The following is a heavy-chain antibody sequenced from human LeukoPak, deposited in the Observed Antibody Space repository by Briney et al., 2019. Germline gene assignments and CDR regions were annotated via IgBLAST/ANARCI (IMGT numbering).Heavy chain of an antibody. V-gene: IGHV3-21*01. D-gene: IGHD3-10*01. Sequence: GGSLRLSCAASGFTFSSYSMSWVRQAPGKGLEWVSSTSSSSSYIYYADSVKGRFTISRDNAKNSLYLQMNSLRAEDTAVYYCARVGQTYYYGSGSYAFDIWGQGTMVTVSS. CDR1: GFTFSSYS. J-gene: IGHJ3*02. CDR2: TSSSSSYI. CDR3: ARVGQTYYYGSGSYAFDI.